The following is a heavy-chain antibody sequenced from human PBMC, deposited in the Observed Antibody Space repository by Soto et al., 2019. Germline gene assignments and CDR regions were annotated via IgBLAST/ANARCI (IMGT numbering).Heavy chain of an antibody. V-gene: IGHV4-59*12. CDR1: GGSISSYY. CDR2: IYYSGST. D-gene: IGHD1-26*01. CDR3: ARRYGSAIDY. J-gene: IGHJ4*02. Sequence: SETLSLTCTVSGGSISSYYWSWIRQPPGKGLEWIGYIYYSGSTNYNPSLKSRVTISVDKSKNQFSLKLSSVTAADTAVYYCARRYGSAIDYWXQGTLVTVSS.